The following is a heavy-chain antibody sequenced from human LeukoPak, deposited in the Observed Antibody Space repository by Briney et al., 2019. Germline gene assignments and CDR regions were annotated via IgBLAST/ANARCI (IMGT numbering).Heavy chain of an antibody. D-gene: IGHD1/OR15-1a*01. CDR1: GFTFSSYW. CDR3: LVTTRSRGFDY. J-gene: IGHJ4*02. CDR2: IRQVGSVQ. V-gene: IGHV3-7*01. Sequence: PGGSLRLSCAASGFTFSSYWMSWVRQAPGKGLEWVANIRQVGSVQNYVDSVKGRFTISRDNLKNSVYLQMSSLRAEDTAVYYCLVTTRSRGFDYWGQGTLVTVSS.